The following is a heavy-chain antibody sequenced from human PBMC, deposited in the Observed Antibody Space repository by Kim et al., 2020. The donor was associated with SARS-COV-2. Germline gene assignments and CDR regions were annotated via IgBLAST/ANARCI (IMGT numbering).Heavy chain of an antibody. D-gene: IGHD4-17*01. CDR1: GFTFSTYW. CDR3: ARTHYGEYV. J-gene: IGHJ4*02. Sequence: GGSLRLSCAASGFTFSTYWMTWVRQAPGKGLEWVANINQGGTEKYYVASVKGRFTISRDNAKNSLLLVVNILRVEDTAVYYCARTHYGEYVWGQGTLVT. V-gene: IGHV3-7*01. CDR2: INQGGTEK.